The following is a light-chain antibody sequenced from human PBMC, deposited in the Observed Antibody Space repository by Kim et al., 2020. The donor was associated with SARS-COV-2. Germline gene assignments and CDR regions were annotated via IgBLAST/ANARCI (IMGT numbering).Light chain of an antibody. J-gene: IGLJ1*01. CDR3: QAWDSSTHNYV. CDR1: KLGDKY. Sequence: AGQTASITCSGDKLGDKYACWYQQKPGQSPVLVIYQDNQRPSGIPERFSGSNSGNTATLTISGTQAMDEADYYCQAWDSSTHNYVFGAGTKVTVL. CDR2: QDN. V-gene: IGLV3-1*01.